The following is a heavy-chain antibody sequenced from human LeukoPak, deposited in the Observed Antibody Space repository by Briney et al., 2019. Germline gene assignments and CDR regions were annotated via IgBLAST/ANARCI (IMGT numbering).Heavy chain of an antibody. J-gene: IGHJ4*02. CDR1: GFTFSNYG. V-gene: IGHV3-30*02. Sequence: PGGSLRLSCAASGFTFSNYGMHWVRQAPGKGLEWVAFIEHDGNNKYYADSVKGRFTISRDTSKNTLYLQMNGLRADDTAVYYCAKEHGSGSYFDYWGQGTLVTVSS. D-gene: IGHD3-10*01. CDR3: AKEHGSGSYFDY. CDR2: IEHDGNNK.